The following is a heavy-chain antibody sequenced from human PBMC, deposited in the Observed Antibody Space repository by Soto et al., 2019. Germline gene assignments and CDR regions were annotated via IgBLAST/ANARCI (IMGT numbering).Heavy chain of an antibody. J-gene: IGHJ5*02. CDR3: ARLGSSGWPYNWFDP. Sequence: QLQLQESGPGLVKPSETLSLTCTVSGGSISSSSYYWGWIRQPPGKGLEWIGSIYYSGSTYYNPSLKSRVTISVDTSKNQFSLKLSSVTAADTAVYYCARLGSSGWPYNWFDPWGQGTLVTVSS. CDR1: GGSISSSSYY. CDR2: IYYSGST. D-gene: IGHD6-19*01. V-gene: IGHV4-39*01.